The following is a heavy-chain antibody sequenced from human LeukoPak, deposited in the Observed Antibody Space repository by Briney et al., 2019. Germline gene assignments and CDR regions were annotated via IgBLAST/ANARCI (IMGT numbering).Heavy chain of an antibody. Sequence: GGSLRLSCAASGFTVSSNYMSWVRQAPGKGLEWVSVIYSGGSTYYADSVKGRFTISRDNSKNTLYLQMNSLRAEDTAVYYCASRTYYYDSSGYYTEYFQHWGQGTLVTVSP. CDR1: GFTVSSNY. CDR3: ASRTYYYDSSGYYTEYFQH. D-gene: IGHD3-22*01. CDR2: IYSGGST. J-gene: IGHJ1*01. V-gene: IGHV3-66*01.